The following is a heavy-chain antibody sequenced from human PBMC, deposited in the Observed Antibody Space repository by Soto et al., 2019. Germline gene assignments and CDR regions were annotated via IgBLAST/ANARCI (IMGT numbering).Heavy chain of an antibody. Sequence: SETLSLTCTVSGASISGFYWSWIRKSAGKGLESIGRIYATGTTDYNPSLKSRVMTSVDTSKKQFSLKLRSVTAADTAVYYCVRDGTKTLRDWFDPWGQGISVTVSS. CDR1: GASISGFY. V-gene: IGHV4-4*07. D-gene: IGHD1-1*01. CDR2: IYATGTT. CDR3: VRDGTKTLRDWFDP. J-gene: IGHJ5*02.